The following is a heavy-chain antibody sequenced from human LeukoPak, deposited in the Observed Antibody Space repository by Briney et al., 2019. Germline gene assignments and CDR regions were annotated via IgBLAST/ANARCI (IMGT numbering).Heavy chain of an antibody. CDR3: VPGGSGSYYRYYFDY. J-gene: IGHJ4*02. CDR2: ISGRGDRT. CDR1: GYAFSSYA. D-gene: IGHD3-10*01. V-gene: IGHV3-23*01. Sequence: PGGSLRLSCAASGYAFSSYAMSRVRQAPGKGVGWVSVISGRGDRTRYAHSVKSRFTITRDNSKNMLYLQMNSLRVEDTAVYYCVPGGSGSYYRYYFDYWGQGPLVTVSS.